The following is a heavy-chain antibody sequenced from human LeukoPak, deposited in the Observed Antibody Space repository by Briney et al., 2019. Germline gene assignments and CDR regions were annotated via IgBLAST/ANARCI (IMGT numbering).Heavy chain of an antibody. CDR1: GFTFSGSA. D-gene: IGHD3-22*01. CDR3: ARAGEDSRGYYRGFDY. V-gene: IGHV3-73*01. Sequence: GGSLRLSCVASGFTFSGSAMHWVRQASGKGLEWVGRIRSKANSYATAYGAAVKGRFTISRDDSKNTAHLQMNSLRAEDTAVYYCARAGEDSRGYYRGFDYWGQGTLVTVSS. J-gene: IGHJ4*02. CDR2: IRSKANSYAT.